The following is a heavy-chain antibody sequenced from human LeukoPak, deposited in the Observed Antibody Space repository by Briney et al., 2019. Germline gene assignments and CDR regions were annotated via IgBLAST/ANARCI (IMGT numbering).Heavy chain of an antibody. CDR3: ARDVVGSLDY. D-gene: IGHD2-15*01. V-gene: IGHV3-7*01. Sequence: GGSLRLSCAGSGFSFSNYWMAWVRQAPGKGPEWVANMKQDGGARHYADSVKVRFTIPRDNAQNSVYLQMNILRAEETAVYYCARDVVGSLDYWGLGTLVTVSS. CDR1: GFSFSNYW. CDR2: MKQDGGAR. J-gene: IGHJ4*02.